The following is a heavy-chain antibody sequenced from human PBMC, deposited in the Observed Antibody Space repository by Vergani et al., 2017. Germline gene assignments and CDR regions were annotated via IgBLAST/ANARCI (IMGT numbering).Heavy chain of an antibody. Sequence: QVQLVQSGAEVKKPGASVKVSCKASGYTFTSYGISWVRQAPGQGLEWMGWISAYNGKTNYAQKVQGRVTMTTDTSTSTAYMELRSLRSDDTAVYYWARDSPTDYGDYYYYGMDVWGQGTTVTVSS. CDR3: ARDSPTDYGDYYYYGMDV. J-gene: IGHJ6*02. CDR2: ISAYNGKT. V-gene: IGHV1-18*01. CDR1: GYTFTSYG. D-gene: IGHD4-17*01.